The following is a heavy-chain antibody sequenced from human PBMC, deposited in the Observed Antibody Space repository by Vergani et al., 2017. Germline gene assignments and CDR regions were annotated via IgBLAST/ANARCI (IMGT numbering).Heavy chain of an antibody. Sequence: EVQLVETGGGLIQPGRSLRLSCAASGFSVSSYYMSWVRQAPGKGLEWVSVIYNDGNTYYTDSVKCRFTISRDNSKNTLYLQMNSLRVEDTAVYYCTRDREFGYWGQGAPVTVSS. CDR3: TRDREFGY. J-gene: IGHJ4*02. D-gene: IGHD1-26*01. V-gene: IGHV3-53*02. CDR2: IYNDGNT. CDR1: GFSVSSYY.